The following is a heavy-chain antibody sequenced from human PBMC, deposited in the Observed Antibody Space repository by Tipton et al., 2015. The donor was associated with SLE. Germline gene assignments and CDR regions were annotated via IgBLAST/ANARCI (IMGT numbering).Heavy chain of an antibody. CDR1: GGSISSSSYY. Sequence: TMSLTCTVSGGSISSSSYYWGWIRQPPGKGLEWIGNIYHSGSTNYNPSLKSRVTISVDTSKNQFSLKLSSVTAADTAVYYCASRGTFWSGYYTPFDYWGQGTLVTVSS. V-gene: IGHV4-39*07. CDR2: IYHSGST. D-gene: IGHD3-3*01. CDR3: ASRGTFWSGYYTPFDY. J-gene: IGHJ4*02.